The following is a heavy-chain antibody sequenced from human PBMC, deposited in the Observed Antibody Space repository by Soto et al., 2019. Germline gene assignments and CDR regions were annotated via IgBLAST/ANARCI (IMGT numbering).Heavy chain of an antibody. J-gene: IGHJ2*01. CDR3: ARDRPPGVNWYFDL. CDR1: GFTFSSYS. CDR2: ISSSSSYI. D-gene: IGHD6-6*01. V-gene: IGHV3-21*01. Sequence: GGSLRLSCAASGFTFSSYSMNWVRQAPGKGLEWVSSISSSSSYIYYADSVKGRFTISRDNAKNSLYLQMNSLRAEDTAVYYCARDRPPGVNWYFDLWGRGTLVTVSS.